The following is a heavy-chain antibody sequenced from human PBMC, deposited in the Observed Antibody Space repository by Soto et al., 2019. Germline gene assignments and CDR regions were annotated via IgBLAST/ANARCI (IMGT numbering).Heavy chain of an antibody. J-gene: IGHJ5*02. V-gene: IGHV3-53*02. Sequence: EVQLVETGGGLIQPGGSLRLSCAASGFTVSSKYMSWVRQAPGKGLEWVSVIYSGGSTNYADSVKGRFTVSRDNSKNMLYLQMNSLRAEDTAEYYCARDGGWYAGLDPWGQGTLVTVSS. CDR1: GFTVSSKY. CDR3: ARDGGWYAGLDP. CDR2: IYSGGST. D-gene: IGHD6-19*01.